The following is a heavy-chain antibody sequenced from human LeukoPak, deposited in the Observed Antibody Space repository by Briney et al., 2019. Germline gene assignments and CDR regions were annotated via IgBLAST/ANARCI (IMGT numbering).Heavy chain of an antibody. J-gene: IGHJ5*02. CDR2: IRYDGSNK. Sequence: PGGSLRLSCAAPGFTFSSYGMHWVRQAPGKGLEGVAFIRYDGSNKYYADSVKGRFTISRDNSKNTLYLQMNSLRAEDTAVYYCAKGYSSSWFSNWFDPWGQGTLVTVSS. V-gene: IGHV3-30*02. D-gene: IGHD6-13*01. CDR1: GFTFSSYG. CDR3: AKGYSSSWFSNWFDP.